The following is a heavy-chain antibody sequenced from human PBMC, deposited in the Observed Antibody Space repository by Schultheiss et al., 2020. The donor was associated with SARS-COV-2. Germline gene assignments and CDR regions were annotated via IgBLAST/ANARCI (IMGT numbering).Heavy chain of an antibody. CDR1: GGSISSYY. D-gene: IGHD1-1*01. V-gene: IGHV4-59*01. CDR2: IYYSGST. CDR3: ARGLEPKY. J-gene: IGHJ4*02. Sequence: SETLSLTCAVSGGSISSYYWSWIRQPPGKGLEWIGYIYYSGSTYYNPSLKSRVTISVDTSKNQFSLKLSSVTAADTAVYYCARGLEPKYWGQGTLVTVSS.